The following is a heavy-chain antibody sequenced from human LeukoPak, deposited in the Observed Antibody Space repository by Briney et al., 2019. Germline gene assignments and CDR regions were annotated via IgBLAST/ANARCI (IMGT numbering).Heavy chain of an antibody. CDR1: GFTFSSYA. Sequence: GGSLRLSCAASGFTFSSYAMSWVRQAPGKGLEWVSGIGGSGGSTYYADSVKGRITVSRDNSKDSLYLHRNSVTAEDTSVYDCAKDRSGYGGGGFYYWGQGTLVTVSA. D-gene: IGHD5-12*01. CDR3: AKDRSGYGGGGFYY. CDR2: IGGSGGST. V-gene: IGHV3-23*01. J-gene: IGHJ4*02.